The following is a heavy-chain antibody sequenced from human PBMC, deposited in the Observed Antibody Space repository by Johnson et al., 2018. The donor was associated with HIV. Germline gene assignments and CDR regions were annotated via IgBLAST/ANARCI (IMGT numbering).Heavy chain of an antibody. J-gene: IGHJ3*02. CDR3: TRDTYSSDACDI. CDR2: INWNGGST. CDR1: GFSFDDYG. Sequence: VQLVESGGRVVRPGGSLTLSCAASGFSFDDYGMTWVRQIAGKGLEWVSGINWNGGSTGYADSVKGRFTISRDNAKNSLYLQMNSLRAEDTALYYCTRDTYSSDACDIWGQGTMVTVSS. D-gene: IGHD4-11*01. V-gene: IGHV3-20*04.